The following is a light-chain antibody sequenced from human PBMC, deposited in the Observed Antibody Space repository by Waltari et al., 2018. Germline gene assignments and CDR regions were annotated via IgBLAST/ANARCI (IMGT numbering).Light chain of an antibody. V-gene: IGLV1-47*01. CDR3: ATWDDSLGGFYV. J-gene: IGLJ1*01. CDR2: ATD. Sequence: QSVLTQSSPTSGTPGQRVSISCSGTSSNIGSNSVYWYQHLPGAAPKLLIYATDQRPSGVPDRFSGSKSGTSASLAISGLRSEDEADYYCATWDDSLGGFYVFGTGTKVTVL. CDR1: SSNIGSNS.